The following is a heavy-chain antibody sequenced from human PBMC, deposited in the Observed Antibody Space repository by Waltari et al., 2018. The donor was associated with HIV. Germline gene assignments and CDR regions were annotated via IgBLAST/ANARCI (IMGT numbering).Heavy chain of an antibody. Sequence: QVQLQQWGAGLLKPSETLSLTCAIYGGSFDEYYWAWLRQTPEKGLEWFGDIKNIGTTTYNPSLKSRVTVSIDTSKNQFSLNLRSVTAADTAVYYCARTYKRITLFEIIRELSWFDPWGQGTLVTVSS. CDR2: IKNIGTT. CDR1: GGSFDEYY. J-gene: IGHJ5*02. CDR3: ARTYKRITLFEIIRELSWFDP. D-gene: IGHD1-7*01. V-gene: IGHV4-34*01.